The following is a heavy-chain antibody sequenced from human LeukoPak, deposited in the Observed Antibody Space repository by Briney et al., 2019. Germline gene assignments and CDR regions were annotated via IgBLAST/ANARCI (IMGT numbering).Heavy chain of an antibody. Sequence: GGSLRLSCAASGFTFDDYGMSWVRQAPGKGLEWVSAISVSGNTYHADSVKGRFTISRDSSKNTLYLQMNRLRAEDAAVYYCAKAPVTTCSGAYCYPFDYWGQGTLVTVSS. CDR1: GFTFDDYG. D-gene: IGHD2-21*01. V-gene: IGHV3-23*01. CDR2: ISVSGNT. J-gene: IGHJ4*02. CDR3: AKAPVTTCSGAYCYPFDY.